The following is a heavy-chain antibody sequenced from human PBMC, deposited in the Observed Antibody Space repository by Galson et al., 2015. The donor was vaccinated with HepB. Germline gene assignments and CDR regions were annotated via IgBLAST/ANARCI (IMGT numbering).Heavy chain of an antibody. Sequence: SLRLSCAASGFTFSSYSMNWVRQAPGKGLEWVSSISSSSSYIYYAGSVKGRFTISRDNAKNSLYLQMNSLRAEDTAVYYCARDWYYDSSGYVFDYWGQGTLVTVSS. D-gene: IGHD3-22*01. J-gene: IGHJ4*02. CDR1: GFTFSSYS. V-gene: IGHV3-21*01. CDR2: ISSSSSYI. CDR3: ARDWYYDSSGYVFDY.